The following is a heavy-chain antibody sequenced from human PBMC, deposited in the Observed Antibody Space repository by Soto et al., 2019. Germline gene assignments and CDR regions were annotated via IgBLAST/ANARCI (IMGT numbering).Heavy chain of an antibody. CDR2: INPNSGGT. CDR1: GYTFTGYY. J-gene: IGHJ6*02. Sequence: GASVKVSCKASGYTFTGYYMHWVRQAPGQGLEWMGWINPNSGGTNYAQKFQGRVTMTRDTSISTAYMELSRLRSDDTAVYYCARDHIAARPLSYYYYGMDVWGQGTTVTVSS. V-gene: IGHV1-2*02. D-gene: IGHD6-6*01. CDR3: ARDHIAARPLSYYYYGMDV.